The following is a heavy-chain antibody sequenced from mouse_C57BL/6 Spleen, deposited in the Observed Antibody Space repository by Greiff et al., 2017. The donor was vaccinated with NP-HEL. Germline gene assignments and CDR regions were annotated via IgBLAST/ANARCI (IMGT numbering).Heavy chain of an antibody. J-gene: IGHJ3*01. CDR1: GYTFTDYE. D-gene: IGHD2-1*01. CDR3: TRNYYGNPWFAY. Sequence: VQLQQSGAELVRPGASVTLSCKASGYTFTDYEMHWVKQTPVHGLEWIGAIDPETGGTAYNQKFKGKAILTADKSSSTAYMELRSLTSEDSAVYYCTRNYYGNPWFAYWGQGTLVTVSA. CDR2: IDPETGGT. V-gene: IGHV1-15*01.